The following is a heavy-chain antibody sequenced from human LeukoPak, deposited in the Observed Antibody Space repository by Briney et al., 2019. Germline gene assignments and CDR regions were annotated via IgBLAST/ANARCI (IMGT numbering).Heavy chain of an antibody. Sequence: GGSLRLSCAASGFTFSSYAMSWVRQAPGKGLEWVSAISGSGGSTYYADSVKGRFTISRDNSKNTLYLQMNSLRAEDTAVYYCAKDTSSGWPRGPNYFDYWGQGTHLTVSS. J-gene: IGHJ4*02. V-gene: IGHV3-23*01. CDR2: ISGSGGST. CDR3: AKDTSSGWPRGPNYFDY. CDR1: GFTFSSYA. D-gene: IGHD6-19*01.